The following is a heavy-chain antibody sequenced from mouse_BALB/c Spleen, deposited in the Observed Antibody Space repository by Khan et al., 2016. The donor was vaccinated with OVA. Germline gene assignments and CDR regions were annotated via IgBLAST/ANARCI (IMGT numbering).Heavy chain of an antibody. Sequence: EVQLQESGPDLVKPGASVKISCKTSGYSFTGYYIHWVKQSQGKSLEWIGRVNPNNGGTTYNQKFKGKAILTVEKASSTAYIELRSLTSEDSAVYYCGRISIITVEGFAYWGPGTLVTVSA. CDR2: VNPNNGGT. J-gene: IGHJ3*01. D-gene: IGHD1-1*01. V-gene: IGHV1-18*01. CDR3: GRISIITVEGFAY. CDR1: GYSFTGYY.